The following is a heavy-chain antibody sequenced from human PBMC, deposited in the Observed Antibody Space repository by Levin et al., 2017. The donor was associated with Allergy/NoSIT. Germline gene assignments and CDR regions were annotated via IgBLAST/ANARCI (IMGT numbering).Heavy chain of an antibody. CDR1: GGTFSSYA. J-gene: IGHJ3*02. Sequence: SVKVSCKASGGTFSSYAISWVRQAPGQGLEWMGRIIPILGIANYAQKFQGRVTITADKSTSTAYMELSSLRSEDTAVYYCARNYGDDAFDIWGQGTMVTVSS. D-gene: IGHD4-17*01. CDR3: ARNYGDDAFDI. CDR2: IIPILGIA. V-gene: IGHV1-69*04.